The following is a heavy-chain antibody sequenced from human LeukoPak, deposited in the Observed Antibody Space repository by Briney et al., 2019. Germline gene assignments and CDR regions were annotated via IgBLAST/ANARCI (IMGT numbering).Heavy chain of an antibody. CDR3: VKDRYSYGKLFDY. Sequence: PGGSLRLSCSASGFTFSSYAMHWVRQAPGKGLEYVSAISSNGGSTYYADSVKGRFTISRDNSKNTLYLQMSSLRAEDTAVYYCVKDRYSYGKLFDYWGQGTLVTVSS. D-gene: IGHD5-18*01. V-gene: IGHV3-64D*06. CDR1: GFTFSSYA. CDR2: ISSNGGST. J-gene: IGHJ4*02.